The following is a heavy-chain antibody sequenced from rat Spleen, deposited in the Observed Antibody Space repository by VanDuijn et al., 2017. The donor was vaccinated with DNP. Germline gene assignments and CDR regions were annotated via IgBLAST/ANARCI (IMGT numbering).Heavy chain of an antibody. J-gene: IGHJ2*01. CDR1: GFIFFDYW. Sequence: EVQLVESGGGLVQPGRSLKLSCAASGFIFFDYWMGWVRQAPGKGLEWIGEINKDSSTINYNPSLKEKITISRDNAQNTLYLQMSQLGSEDTAIYYCAKGPNYGGWSDYFDYWGQGVTVTVSS. CDR2: INKDSSTI. D-gene: IGHD1-11*01. V-gene: IGHV4-2*01. CDR3: AKGPNYGGWSDYFDY.